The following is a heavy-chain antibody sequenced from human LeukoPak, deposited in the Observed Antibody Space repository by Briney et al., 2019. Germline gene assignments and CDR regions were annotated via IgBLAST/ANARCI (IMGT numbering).Heavy chain of an antibody. J-gene: IGHJ6*03. V-gene: IGHV1-2*02. CDR2: INHNSGGT. CDR1: GYTFTGYY. D-gene: IGHD3-22*01. Sequence: ASVKVSCKASGYTFTGYYMHWVRQAPGQGLEWMGWINHNSGGTNYAQKFQGRVTMTRDTSISTAYMELSRLRSDDTAVYYCARDHFYDSSGYYDYFYYYMDVWGKGTTVTISS. CDR3: ARDHFYDSSGYYDYFYYYMDV.